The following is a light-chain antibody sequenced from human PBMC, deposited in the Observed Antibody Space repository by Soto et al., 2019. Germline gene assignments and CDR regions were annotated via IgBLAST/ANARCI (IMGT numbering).Light chain of an antibody. Sequence: EIVMTQSPATRSLCPGERVTLSFRASQDIRSSLAWYQQKPGQAPRLLIYGASTRATGIPARFSGSGSGTEFTLTISSLQSEDFAVYYCQQYNNWRTFGQGTKVDIK. V-gene: IGKV3-15*01. J-gene: IGKJ1*01. CDR3: QQYNNWRT. CDR2: GAS. CDR1: QDIRSS.